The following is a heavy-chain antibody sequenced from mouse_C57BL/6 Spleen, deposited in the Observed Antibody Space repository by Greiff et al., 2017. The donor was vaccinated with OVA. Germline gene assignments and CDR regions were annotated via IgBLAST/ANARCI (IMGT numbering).Heavy chain of an antibody. Sequence: QVQLQQSGAELVRPGASVKLSCKASGYTFTDYYINWVKQRPGQGLEWIARIYPGSGNTYYNEKFKGKATLTAEKSSSTAYMQLSSLTSEDSAVYFCARGPLYAMDYWGQGTSVTVSS. CDR2: IYPGSGNT. J-gene: IGHJ4*01. CDR1: GYTFTDYY. CDR3: ARGPLYAMDY. V-gene: IGHV1-76*01.